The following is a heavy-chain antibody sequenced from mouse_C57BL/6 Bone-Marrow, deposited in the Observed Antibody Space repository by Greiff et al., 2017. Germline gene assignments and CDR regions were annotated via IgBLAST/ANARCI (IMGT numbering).Heavy chain of an antibody. CDR3: ARDGNYGGYDLDD. Sequence: VQLQQSGAELVKPGASVKMSCKASGYTFTTYPIEWMKQHHGKSLEWIGNFHPYNDDTKYNEQFKGKATLTVDKSSSTFYLEPNRLQSDDSAVYYCARDGNYGGYDLDDWGQGTTLTVSS. D-gene: IGHD2-1*01. J-gene: IGHJ2*01. CDR2: FHPYNDDT. CDR1: GYTFTTYP. V-gene: IGHV1-47*01.